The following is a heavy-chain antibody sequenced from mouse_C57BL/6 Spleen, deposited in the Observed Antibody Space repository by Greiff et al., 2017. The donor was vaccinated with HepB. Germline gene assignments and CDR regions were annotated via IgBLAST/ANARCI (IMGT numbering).Heavy chain of an antibody. V-gene: IGHV14-1*01. D-gene: IGHD4-1*01. CDR2: IDPEDGDT. CDR1: GFNIKDYY. J-gene: IGHJ2*01. Sequence: EVQLQQSGAELVRPGASVKLSCTASGFNIKDYYMHWVKQRPEQGLEWIGRIDPEDGDTEYAPKFQGKATMTADTSSNNAYLQLSILTSEDTAVYYCTPTGTVYFDYWGQGTTLTVAS. CDR3: TPTGTVYFDY.